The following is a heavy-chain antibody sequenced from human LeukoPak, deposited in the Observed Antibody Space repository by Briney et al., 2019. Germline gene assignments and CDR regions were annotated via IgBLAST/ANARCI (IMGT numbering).Heavy chain of an antibody. CDR3: ATEGGGEQQLEGFDY. J-gene: IGHJ4*02. V-gene: IGHV1-69*13. CDR1: AGTLSSYA. CDR2: IIPIFGTA. Sequence: SVKVSCKPSAGTLSSYAISWVRQAPGQGLEWMGGIIPIFGTANYTQKFQGRVTITADESTSTAYIERSRLISDDTAVYFCATEGGGEQQLEGFDYWGQGTLSPSPQ. D-gene: IGHD6-13*01.